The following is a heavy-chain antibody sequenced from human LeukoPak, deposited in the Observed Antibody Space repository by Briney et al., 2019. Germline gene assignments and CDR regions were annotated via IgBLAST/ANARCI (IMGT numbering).Heavy chain of an antibody. CDR1: GYTFTGYY. CDR2: IIPIFGTA. Sequence: SVKVSCKASGYTFTGYYMHWVRQAPGQGLEWMGGIIPIFGTANYAQKFQGRVTITADKSTSTAYMELSSLRSEDTAVYYCASGGGTSAFDYWGQGTLVTVSS. D-gene: IGHD1-26*01. J-gene: IGHJ4*02. CDR3: ASGGGTSAFDY. V-gene: IGHV1-69*06.